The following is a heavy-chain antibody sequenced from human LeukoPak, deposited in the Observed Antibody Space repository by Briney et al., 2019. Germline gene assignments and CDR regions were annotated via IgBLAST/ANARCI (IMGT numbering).Heavy chain of an antibody. J-gene: IGHJ4*02. D-gene: IGHD1-1*01. CDR1: GFTFSSYA. CDR3: AKRFSYNYDY. CDR2: IRGSDRET. V-gene: IGHV3-23*01. Sequence: GGSLRLSCAASGFTFSSYAMSWVRQAPGKGLEWVSTIRGSDRETYYADSVKGRFTVSRDNSKNTLYLQMNSLRAEDTAVYYCAKRFSYNYDYWGQGTLVTVSS.